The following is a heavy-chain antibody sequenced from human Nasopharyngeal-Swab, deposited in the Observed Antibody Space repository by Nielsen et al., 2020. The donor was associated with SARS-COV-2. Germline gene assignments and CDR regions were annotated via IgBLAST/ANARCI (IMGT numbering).Heavy chain of an antibody. CDR3: ARDLGYGDYGGGFDY. J-gene: IGHJ4*02. V-gene: IGHV1-46*01. CDR2: INPSGGRT. Sequence: WVRQAPGQGPEWMGIINPSGGRTSYAQKLQGRVTMTRDTSTSTVYMELSSLRSEDTAVYYCARDLGYGDYGGGFDYWGQGTLVTVSS. D-gene: IGHD4-17*01.